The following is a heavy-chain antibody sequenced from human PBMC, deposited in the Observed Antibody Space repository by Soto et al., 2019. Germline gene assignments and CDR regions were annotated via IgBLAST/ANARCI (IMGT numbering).Heavy chain of an antibody. V-gene: IGHV3-23*01. CDR1: GFKFSTFA. J-gene: IGHJ6*02. CDR3: AKEFDTSGYYSYYYAMDV. D-gene: IGHD3-22*01. Sequence: QPGGSLRLSCAASGFKFSTFAMSWVRQAPGKGLEWVSSLGDSGTKTYYAASVRGRFIITRDNSKNTVDLQMNSLRAEDTAVYYCAKEFDTSGYYSYYYAMDVWGQGTTVTVS. CDR2: LGDSGTKT.